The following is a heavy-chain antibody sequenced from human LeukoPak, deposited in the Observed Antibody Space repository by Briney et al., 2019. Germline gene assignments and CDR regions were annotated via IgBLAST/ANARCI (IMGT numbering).Heavy chain of an antibody. CDR1: GFTFSGYW. Sequence: PGGSLRLSCAASGFTFSGYWMYWVRQAPGKGLVWVSRIDSDGSSTRYADSVKGRFTISRDNAKNTVYLQMNSLRAEDTAVYYCARDGYYYGSGISDWGQGTLVTVSS. CDR3: ARDGYYYGSGISD. D-gene: IGHD3-10*01. CDR2: IDSDGSST. V-gene: IGHV3-74*01. J-gene: IGHJ4*02.